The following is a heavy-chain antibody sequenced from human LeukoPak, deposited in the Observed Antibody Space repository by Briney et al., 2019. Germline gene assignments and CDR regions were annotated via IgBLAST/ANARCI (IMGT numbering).Heavy chain of an antibody. CDR1: GYSFTSYW. J-gene: IGHJ3*02. CDR3: ARPGYCGGAPCPFDI. Sequence: GESLKISCKGSGYSFTSYWIGWVRQMPGKGLEWMGIIYPGDSDTRYSPSFQGQVTISAHKSISTAYLQWSSLKASDTAMYYCARPGYCGGAPCPFDIWGQGTMVTVSS. V-gene: IGHV5-51*01. CDR2: IYPGDSDT. D-gene: IGHD2-21*01.